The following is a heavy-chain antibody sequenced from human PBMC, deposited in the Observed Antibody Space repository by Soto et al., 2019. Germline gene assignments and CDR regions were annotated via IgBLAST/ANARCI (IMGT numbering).Heavy chain of an antibody. CDR2: IIPIFGTA. D-gene: IGHD6-13*01. J-gene: IGHJ4*02. V-gene: IGHV1-69*13. CDR3: ARGYGIAASGYYDY. CDR1: GGTFSSYA. Sequence: GASVKVSCKASGGTFSSYAISWVRQAPGQGLEWMGGIIPIFGTANYAQKFQGRVTITADESTSTAYMELSSLRSEDTAVYYCARGYGIAASGYYDYWGQGTLVTVSS.